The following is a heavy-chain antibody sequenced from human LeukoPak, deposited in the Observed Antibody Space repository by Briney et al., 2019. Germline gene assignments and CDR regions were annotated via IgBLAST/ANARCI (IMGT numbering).Heavy chain of an antibody. Sequence: PLETLSLTCTVSGGSISSGGYNWSWIRQHPGKGLECIGYTYYSGSTYYNPSLKSRVTISVDTSKNQFSLKLSSVTAADTAVYYCARGSYVGPTSGYFDYWGQGTLVTVSS. CDR2: TYYSGST. CDR3: ARGSYVGPTSGYFDY. CDR1: GGSISSGGYN. J-gene: IGHJ4*02. V-gene: IGHV4-31*03. D-gene: IGHD1-26*01.